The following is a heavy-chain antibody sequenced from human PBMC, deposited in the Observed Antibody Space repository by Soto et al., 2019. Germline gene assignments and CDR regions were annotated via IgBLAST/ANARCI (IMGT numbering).Heavy chain of an antibody. Sequence: GGSLRLSCTASGFNTRFYSMSWVRQTPGKGLEWVAALSRSGGATYYADSVRGRFTISRDASKDTLFLQMSNLRAEDTALYYCSKGEMSTIRNSFDPWGQGTLVPSPQ. D-gene: IGHD1-7*01. CDR3: SKGEMSTIRNSFDP. CDR1: GFNTRFYS. CDR2: LSRSGGAT. J-gene: IGHJ5*02. V-gene: IGHV3-23*01.